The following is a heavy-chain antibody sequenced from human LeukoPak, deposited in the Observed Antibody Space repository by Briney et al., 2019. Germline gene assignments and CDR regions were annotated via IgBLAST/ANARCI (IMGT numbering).Heavy chain of an antibody. V-gene: IGHV3-23*01. CDR3: ARTVADTLYFDS. CDR2: IGASGGST. J-gene: IGHJ4*02. Sequence: GGSLRLSCATSGFTFSSYAMSWVRQAPGKGLEWVSGIGASGGSTYYADSVKGRFTISRDNSKNTLYLQMNSLRAEDTAVYYCARTVADTLYFDSWGQGTLVTVSS. D-gene: IGHD6-19*01. CDR1: GFTFSSYA.